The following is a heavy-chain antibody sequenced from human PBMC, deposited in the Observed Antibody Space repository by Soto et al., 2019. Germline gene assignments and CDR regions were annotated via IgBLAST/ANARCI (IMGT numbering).Heavy chain of an antibody. V-gene: IGHV3-23*01. J-gene: IGHJ6*02. CDR3: AKDSWAIFGVPAGEYYAMDV. Sequence: GGSLRLSCVASGFTFENYAMSWVRQAPGEGLEWVSAISGSGGTTYYSDSVKGRFTISRDNSKNTVYLQMNDLRVEDAAEYFCAKDSWAIFGVPAGEYYAMDVWGQGTTVTVSS. D-gene: IGHD3-3*01. CDR1: GFTFENYA. CDR2: ISGSGGTT.